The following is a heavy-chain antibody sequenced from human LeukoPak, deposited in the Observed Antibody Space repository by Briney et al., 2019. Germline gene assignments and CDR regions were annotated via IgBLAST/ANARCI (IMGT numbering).Heavy chain of an antibody. J-gene: IGHJ6*03. D-gene: IGHD6-6*01. V-gene: IGHV1-69*05. CDR1: GGTFSSYA. CDR3: AVGRPTDIAARPLYYYYYMDV. Sequence: GASVKASCKASGGTFSSYAISWVRQAPGQGLEWMGGIIPIFGTANYAQKFQGRVTITTDESTSTAYMELSSLRSEDTAVYYCAVGRPTDIAARPLYYYYYMDVWGKGTTVTVSS. CDR2: IIPIFGTA.